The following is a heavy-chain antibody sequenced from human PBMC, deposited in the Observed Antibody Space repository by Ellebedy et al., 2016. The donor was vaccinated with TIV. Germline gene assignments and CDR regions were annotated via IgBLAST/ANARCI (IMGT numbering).Heavy chain of an antibody. D-gene: IGHD2-8*02. Sequence: GESLKISXAASGFTFSNYGLNWVRQAPGKGLEWLSYISSGSTTIHYADSVKGRFTISRDNAKNSLYLQMTGLRAGDTAVYFCARAPPGLDNWFDTWGQGTLVTVSS. CDR1: GFTFSNYG. CDR2: ISSGSTTI. J-gene: IGHJ5*02. CDR3: ARAPPGLDNWFDT. V-gene: IGHV3-48*04.